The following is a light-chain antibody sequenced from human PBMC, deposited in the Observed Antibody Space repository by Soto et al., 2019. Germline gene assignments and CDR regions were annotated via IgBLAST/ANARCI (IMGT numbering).Light chain of an antibody. CDR2: EVS. CDR1: SSDVGGYNY. Sequence: SALTQPASAYGSPGRSVTISCTGTSSDVGGYNYVSWYQQHPGKAPKLMIYEVSKRPSGVPDRFSGSKSGNTASLTVSGLQAEDEADYYCSSYAGSNKRVFGTGTKVTVL. V-gene: IGLV2-8*01. J-gene: IGLJ1*01. CDR3: SSYAGSNKRV.